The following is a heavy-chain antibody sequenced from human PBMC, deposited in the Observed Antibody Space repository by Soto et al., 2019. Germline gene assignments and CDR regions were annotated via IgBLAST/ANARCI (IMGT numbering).Heavy chain of an antibody. D-gene: IGHD6-6*01. J-gene: IGHJ6*01. V-gene: IGHV3-21*06. Sequence: EVQLVESGGGLVKPGGSLRLSCAASGFTFSSYSMNWVRQAPGKGLEWVSSISSGSNNIYYADSVKGRFTISRDNAENSLYLQMNSLRAEDTGIYYCARVESSSSLFYYGMDVWGQGATVTVSS. CDR1: GFTFSSYS. CDR2: ISSGSNNI. CDR3: ARVESSSSLFYYGMDV.